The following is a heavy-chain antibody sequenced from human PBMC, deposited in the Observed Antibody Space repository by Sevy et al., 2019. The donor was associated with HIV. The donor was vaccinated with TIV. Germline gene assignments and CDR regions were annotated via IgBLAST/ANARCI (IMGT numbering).Heavy chain of an antibody. D-gene: IGHD4-17*01. Sequence: GSLRLSCAASGFTFSNYGMHWVRQAPGKGLEWVAVIWYDGSNKYFADSVKGRFTISRDNSNNTLYLQMNSLRAEDTAVYYCAGAVDYGDYAFDSWGQGTLVTVSS. CDR2: IWYDGSNK. CDR3: AGAVDYGDYAFDS. CDR1: GFTFSNYG. V-gene: IGHV3-33*01. J-gene: IGHJ4*02.